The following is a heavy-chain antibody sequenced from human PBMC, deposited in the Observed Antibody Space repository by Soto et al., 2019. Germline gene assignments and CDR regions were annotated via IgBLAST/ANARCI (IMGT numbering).Heavy chain of an antibody. CDR2: INAGNGNT. CDR3: ARVLNYYDSSGYYYYDY. CDR1: GYTFTSYA. V-gene: IGHV1-3*01. Sequence: GASVKVSCKASGYTFTSYAMHWVRQAPGQRLEWMGWINAGNGNTKYSQKFQGRVTITTDTSASTAYMELRSLRSEDTAVYYCARVLNYYDSSGYYYYDYWGQGTLVTVSS. D-gene: IGHD3-22*01. J-gene: IGHJ4*02.